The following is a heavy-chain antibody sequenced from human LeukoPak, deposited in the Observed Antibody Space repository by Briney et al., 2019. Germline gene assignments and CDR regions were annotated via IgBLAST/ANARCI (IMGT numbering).Heavy chain of an antibody. V-gene: IGHV4-59*01. CDR2: ISYSGST. CDR3: ARESYNYATLGYFDY. CDR1: GDSMSSYY. J-gene: IGHJ4*02. D-gene: IGHD5-24*01. Sequence: PSETLSLTCTVSGDSMSSYYWSWIRQPPGKGLEWIAYISYSGSTKYNPSLQNRVTISIDTSKDQFSLKLSTVTAADTAVYYCARESYNYATLGYFDYWGQGTLVTVSS.